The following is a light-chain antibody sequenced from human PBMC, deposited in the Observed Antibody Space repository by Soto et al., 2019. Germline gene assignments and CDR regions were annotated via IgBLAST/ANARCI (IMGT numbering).Light chain of an antibody. J-gene: IGKJ2*01. Sequence: EIVMTQSPATLSVSPGERATLSCRASQSVSSNLAWYQQKPGQAPRLLIYRASTRATGIPARFSGSGSGTEFTLTISSLQSEDFAVYYCQQYNNWPYTFGQGTKVEIK. V-gene: IGKV3-15*01. CDR3: QQYNNWPYT. CDR1: QSVSSN. CDR2: RAS.